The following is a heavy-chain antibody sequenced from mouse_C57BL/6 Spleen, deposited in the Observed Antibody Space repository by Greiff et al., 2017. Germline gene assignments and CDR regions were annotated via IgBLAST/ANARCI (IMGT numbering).Heavy chain of an antibody. V-gene: IGHV5-6*01. CDR1: GFTFSSYG. D-gene: IGHD1-1*01. CDR2: ISSGGSYT. CDR3: ARQPFYYGSSYPYYFDY. Sequence: EVMLVESGGDLVKPGGSLKLSCAASGFTFSSYGMSWVRQTPDKRLEWVATISSGGSYTYYPDSVKGRFTISRDNAKNTRYLQMSSLKSEDTAMYYCARQPFYYGSSYPYYFDYWGQGTTLTVSS. J-gene: IGHJ2*01.